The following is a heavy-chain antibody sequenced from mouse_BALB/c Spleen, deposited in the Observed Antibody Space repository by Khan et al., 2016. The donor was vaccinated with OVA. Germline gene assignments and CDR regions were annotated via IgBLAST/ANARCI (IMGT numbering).Heavy chain of an antibody. CDR1: GYTFTNYG. CDR3: ASVSNYWYFDV. V-gene: IGHV9-3-1*01. D-gene: IGHD2-5*01. CDR2: INTYTGEP. J-gene: IGHJ1*01. Sequence: QIQLVQSGPELKKPGETVKISCKASGYTFTNYGMNWVKQAPGKGLKWMGWINTYTGEPTYGDDLKGRFAFTLETSASTAYLQISNLKNENTATYFGASVSNYWYFDVWGAGTTVTVSS.